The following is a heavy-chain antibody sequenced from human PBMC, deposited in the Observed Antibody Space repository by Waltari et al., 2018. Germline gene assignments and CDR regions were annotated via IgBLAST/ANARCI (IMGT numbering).Heavy chain of an antibody. J-gene: IGHJ4*02. D-gene: IGHD2-15*01. V-gene: IGHV3-33*08. Sequence: QVQLVEAGGGVVEPGRSLRLSCAASGFTFSSYGMHWVRQAPGKGLEWVAVIWYEGSNKYYSDSVKGRFTISRYNPKNTLYLEMTSLCDEATAMYYCAKGGDVLLGYWGQGTLVTVSS. CDR3: AKGGDVLLGY. CDR1: GFTFSSYG. CDR2: IWYEGSNK.